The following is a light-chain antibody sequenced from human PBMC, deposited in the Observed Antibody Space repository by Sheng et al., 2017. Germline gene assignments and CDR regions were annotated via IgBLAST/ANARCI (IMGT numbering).Light chain of an antibody. CDR1: QSVGTN. CDR2: RAS. Sequence: EIVMTQSPVTLLVFPGERATLSCRASQSVGTNLAWYQQKPGQAPRLLMYRASIRATGIPARFSGSGSGTEFTLTISSLQSEDFAVYYCQQYSDWPPYTFGQGTKLDI. CDR3: QQYSDWPPYT. V-gene: IGKV3-15*01. J-gene: IGKJ2*01.